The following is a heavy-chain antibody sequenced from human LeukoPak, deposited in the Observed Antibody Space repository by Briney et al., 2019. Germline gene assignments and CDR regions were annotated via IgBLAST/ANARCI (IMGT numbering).Heavy chain of an antibody. Sequence: KPSETLSLTCTVSGGSISSYYWSWIRQPPGKGLEWIGYIYYSGSTNYNPSLKSRVTISVDTSKNQFSLKLSSVTAADTAVYYCARTFDWLSPFDYWGQGTLDTVSS. CDR1: GGSISSYY. J-gene: IGHJ4*02. CDR2: IYYSGST. CDR3: ARTFDWLSPFDY. V-gene: IGHV4-59*01. D-gene: IGHD3-9*01.